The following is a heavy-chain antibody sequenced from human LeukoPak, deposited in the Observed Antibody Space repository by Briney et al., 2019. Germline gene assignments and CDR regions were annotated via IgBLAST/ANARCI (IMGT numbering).Heavy chain of an antibody. D-gene: IGHD5-18*01. Sequence: ASVKVSCKASGHTFTGYYMHWVRQAPGQGLEWMGWINPNSGGTNYAQKFQGRVTMTRDTSISTAYMELRRLRSDDTAVYYCAREGRVDSAVVLFDYWGQGTLVTVSS. V-gene: IGHV1-2*02. J-gene: IGHJ4*02. CDR3: AREGRVDSAVVLFDY. CDR2: INPNSGGT. CDR1: GHTFTGYY.